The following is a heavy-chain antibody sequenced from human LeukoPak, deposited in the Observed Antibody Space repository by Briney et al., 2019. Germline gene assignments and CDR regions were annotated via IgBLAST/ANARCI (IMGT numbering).Heavy chain of an antibody. D-gene: IGHD3-3*01. V-gene: IGHV4-61*02. Sequence: PSETLSLTCTVSGGSISSGSYYWSWIRQPAGKGLEWIGRIYTSGSTNYNPSLKSRVTISVDTSKNQFSLKLSSVTAADTAVYYCARVPTLGVVTHYYYYYMDVWGKGTTVTVSS. CDR3: ARVPTLGVVTHYYYYYMDV. CDR1: GGSISSGSYY. CDR2: IYTSGST. J-gene: IGHJ6*03.